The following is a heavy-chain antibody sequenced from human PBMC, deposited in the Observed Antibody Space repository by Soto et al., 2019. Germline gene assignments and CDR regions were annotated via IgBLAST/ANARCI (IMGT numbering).Heavy chain of an antibody. CDR1: GFTFSGFD. Sequence: GGSLRLSCEASGFTFSGFDMHWVRQPTGKGLEWVSSIGTAGDTYYAVSVKGRFTISRDNAKNSLPLQMNSLRAGDMAVYFCAKSQEIGTHFFDSWGQGTQVTVSS. CDR2: IGTAGDT. J-gene: IGHJ4*02. D-gene: IGHD6-13*01. CDR3: AKSQEIGTHFFDS. V-gene: IGHV3-13*01.